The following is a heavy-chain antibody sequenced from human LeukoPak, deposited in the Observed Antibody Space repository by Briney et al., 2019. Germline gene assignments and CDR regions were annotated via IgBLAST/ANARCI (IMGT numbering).Heavy chain of an antibody. D-gene: IGHD6-6*01. CDR2: ISPSGAST. V-gene: IGHV1-46*01. Sequence: GASVKVSCKASGYTFTSYYVHGVRQAPGQGLEWMGIISPSGASTTYAQNFQGRVTMTRDMSTSTVYMELSSLKSEDTAVYYCARDKGTSYLSSFDYWGQGTLVTVSS. CDR3: ARDKGTSYLSSFDY. J-gene: IGHJ4*02. CDR1: GYTFTSYY.